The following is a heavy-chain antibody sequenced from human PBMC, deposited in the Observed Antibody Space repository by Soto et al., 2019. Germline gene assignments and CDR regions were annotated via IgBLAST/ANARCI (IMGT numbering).Heavy chain of an antibody. CDR2: IYYSVST. V-gene: IGHV4-31*03. Sequence: QLQLQESGPGLVKPSQTLSLTCTVSGGSIRRSDYYWSSVRQLPGRGLEWIAYIYYSVSTFYNPSLMSRLAISVDTSRNQFSLSLTSVTAADTAVYYCARLESVTRSLGYFDYWGQGIRVTVTS. CDR3: ARLESVTRSLGYFDY. J-gene: IGHJ4*02. CDR1: GGSIRRSDYY. D-gene: IGHD7-27*01.